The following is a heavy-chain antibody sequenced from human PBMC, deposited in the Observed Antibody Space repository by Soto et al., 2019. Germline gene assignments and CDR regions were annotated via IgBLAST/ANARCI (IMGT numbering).Heavy chain of an antibody. CDR2: IYYSGST. J-gene: IGHJ4*02. CDR3: ASHRITIFGVVITREFDY. CDR1: GGSISSSSYY. V-gene: IGHV4-39*01. D-gene: IGHD3-3*01. Sequence: SETLSLTCTVAGGSISSSSYYWGWIRQPPGKGLEWIGSIYYSGSTYYNPSLKSRVTISVDTSKNQFSLKLSSVTAADTAVYYCASHRITIFGVVITREFDYWGQGTLVT.